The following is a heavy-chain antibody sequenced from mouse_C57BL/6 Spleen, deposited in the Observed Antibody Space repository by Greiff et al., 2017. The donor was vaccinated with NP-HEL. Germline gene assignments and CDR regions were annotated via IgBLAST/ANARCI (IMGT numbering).Heavy chain of an antibody. CDR2: TFYSGIT. CDR1: GFSINSDCY. J-gene: IGHJ4*01. D-gene: IGHD1-1*01. Sequence: EVMLVESGPSLVRPSQTLSLTCTVTGFSINSDCYWIWIRQFPGNKLEYIGYTFYSGITYYNPSLESRTYITRDTSKNQFSLKLSSVTTEDTATYYCARGGDYYGSSYGAMDYWGQGTSVTVSS. V-gene: IGHV3-3*01. CDR3: ARGGDYYGSSYGAMDY.